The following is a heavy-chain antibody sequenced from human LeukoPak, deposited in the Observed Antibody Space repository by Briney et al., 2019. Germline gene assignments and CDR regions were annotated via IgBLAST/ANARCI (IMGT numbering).Heavy chain of an antibody. Sequence: SETLSLTCTVSGGSMTTHHWNWIRQTPGKGLEWIGYVFDSGRTKENPSLKSRVTLSADTSKNQLSLRLSSVTAADTAVYYCTTIKRGNIFGYFDLWGRGILVTVSS. CDR1: GGSMTTHH. J-gene: IGHJ4*02. CDR2: VFDSGRT. D-gene: IGHD5-18*01. V-gene: IGHV4-59*11. CDR3: TTIKRGNIFGYFDL.